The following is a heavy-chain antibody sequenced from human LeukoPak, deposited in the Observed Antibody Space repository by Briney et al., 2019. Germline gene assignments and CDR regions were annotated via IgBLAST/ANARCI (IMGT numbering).Heavy chain of an antibody. J-gene: IGHJ6*02. V-gene: IGHV1-8*01. CDR1: GYTFTSYD. CDR3: ARIYDWEGYYYYYGMDV. Sequence: ASVKVSCKASGYTFTSYDINWVRQATGQGLEWMGWMNPNSGNTGYAQKFQGRVTMTKNTSISTAYMELSSLRSEDTAVYYCARIYDWEGYYYYYGMDVWGQGTTVTVSS. D-gene: IGHD5/OR15-5a*01. CDR2: MNPNSGNT.